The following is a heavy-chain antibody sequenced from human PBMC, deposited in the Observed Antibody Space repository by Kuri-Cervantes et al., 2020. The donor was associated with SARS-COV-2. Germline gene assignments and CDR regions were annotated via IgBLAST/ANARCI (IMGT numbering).Heavy chain of an antibody. Sequence: GESLKISCAASGFTISDHYMDWVRQAPGKGLEWVGRTRNKADSYTTEYAASVKGRFTISRDDSKNSLYLQMNGLKTEDTAVYYCARGNYYDSSGYFYYYGMDVWGQGTTVTVSS. CDR2: TRNKADSYTT. CDR1: GFTISDHY. J-gene: IGHJ6*02. V-gene: IGHV3-72*01. CDR3: ARGNYYDSSGYFYYYGMDV. D-gene: IGHD3-22*01.